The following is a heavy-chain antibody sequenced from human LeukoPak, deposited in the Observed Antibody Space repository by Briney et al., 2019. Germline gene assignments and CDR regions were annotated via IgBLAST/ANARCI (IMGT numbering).Heavy chain of an antibody. Sequence: AGGSLRLSCAASGFSFSMYAMSWVRQAPGKGLEWVSAISASGGNTYYADSVKGRFTISRDNSKNTLYLQMHSLRGEDTAVYYCAKAIAVAGTWDHWGQGTLLTVSS. J-gene: IGHJ4*02. CDR3: AKAIAVAGTWDH. CDR2: ISASGGNT. D-gene: IGHD6-19*01. CDR1: GFSFSMYA. V-gene: IGHV3-23*01.